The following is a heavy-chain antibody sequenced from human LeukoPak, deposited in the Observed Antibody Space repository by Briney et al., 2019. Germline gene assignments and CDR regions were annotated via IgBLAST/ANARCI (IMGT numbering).Heavy chain of an antibody. V-gene: IGHV4-61*02. CDR1: GGSISSDNYY. Sequence: PSETLSLTCTVSGGSISSDNYYWSWIRQPAGKGLEWVGRIYTSGSTNYNPSLKSRVTISVDTSKKQFSLKLSSVTAADTTVYYCARVTGYYYDSSGYRSHDAFDIWGQGTMVTVSS. CDR2: IYTSGST. D-gene: IGHD3-22*01. J-gene: IGHJ3*02. CDR3: ARVTGYYYDSSGYRSHDAFDI.